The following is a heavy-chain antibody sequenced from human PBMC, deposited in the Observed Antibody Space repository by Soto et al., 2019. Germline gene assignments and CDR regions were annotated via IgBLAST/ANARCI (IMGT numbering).Heavy chain of an antibody. J-gene: IGHJ3*02. CDR2: ISYSGNT. CDR3: ARTSIFGVVLNAFDI. Sequence: LSLTCTVSGGSFSGGGYYWSWIRQHPGKGLEWMGYISYSGNTKYKPSLQSRITISVDTSENQFSLRLTSVTAADTAIYFCARTSIFGVVLNAFDIWRQGTLVTVSS. V-gene: IGHV4-31*03. D-gene: IGHD3-3*01. CDR1: GGSFSGGGYY.